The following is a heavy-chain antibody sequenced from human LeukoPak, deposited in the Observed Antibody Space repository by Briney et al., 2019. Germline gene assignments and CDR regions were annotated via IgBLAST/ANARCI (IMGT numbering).Heavy chain of an antibody. V-gene: IGHV1-69*13. CDR2: IIPIFGTA. D-gene: IGHD6-13*01. Sequence: PVASVKVSCKASGGTFSSYAISWVRQAPGQGLEWMGGIIPIFGTANYAQKFQGRVTITADESTSTAYMELSSLRSEDTAVYYCARDLSAAGTFYFQHWGQGTLVTVSS. CDR1: GGTFSSYA. CDR3: ARDLSAAGTFYFQH. J-gene: IGHJ1*01.